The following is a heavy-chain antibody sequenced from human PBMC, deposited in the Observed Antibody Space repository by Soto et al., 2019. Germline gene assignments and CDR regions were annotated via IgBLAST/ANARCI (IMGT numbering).Heavy chain of an antibody. CDR3: ARLRSTSAERKMDV. Sequence: QVQLVQSGADVKKPGSSVKVSCKASGDTFSRSTISWVRQAPGQGLEWMGGIIPVLATTNYAQKFQGRLMITAVESTTTAYMEMSSLRSEDTAVYYCARLRSTSAERKMDVWGQGATVTVSS. V-gene: IGHV1-69*01. D-gene: IGHD6-6*01. CDR1: GDTFSRST. J-gene: IGHJ6*02. CDR2: IIPVLATT.